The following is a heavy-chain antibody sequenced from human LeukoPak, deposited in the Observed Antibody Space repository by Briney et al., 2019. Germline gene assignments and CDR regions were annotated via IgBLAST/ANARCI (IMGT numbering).Heavy chain of an antibody. D-gene: IGHD5-18*01. CDR3: ARDLRRGYSYGGGV. CDR2: INPNSGGT. Sequence: ASVKVSCKASGYTFTGYYMHRVRQAPGQGLEWMGRINPNSGGTNYAQKFQGRVTMTRDTSISTAYMELSRLRSDDTAVYYCARDLRRGYSYGGGVWGKGTTVTVSS. V-gene: IGHV1-2*06. CDR1: GYTFTGYY. J-gene: IGHJ6*04.